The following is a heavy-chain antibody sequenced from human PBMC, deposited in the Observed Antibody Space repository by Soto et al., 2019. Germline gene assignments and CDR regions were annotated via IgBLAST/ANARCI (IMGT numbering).Heavy chain of an antibody. Sequence: GESLKISCKGSGYSFAGYWITWVRQKPGKGLEWMGRIDPSDSQTYYSPSFRGHVTISATKSITTVFLQWSSLGASDTAMYYCARQIYDSDTGPNFQYYFDSWGQGTPVTVSS. CDR1: GYSFAGYW. CDR3: ARQIYDSDTGPNFQYYFDS. CDR2: IDPSDSQT. V-gene: IGHV5-10-1*01. D-gene: IGHD3-22*01. J-gene: IGHJ4*02.